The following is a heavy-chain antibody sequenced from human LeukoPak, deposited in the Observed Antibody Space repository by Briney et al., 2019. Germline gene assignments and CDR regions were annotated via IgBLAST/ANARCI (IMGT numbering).Heavy chain of an antibody. CDR2: MNPNSGNT. CDR3: ARGPRSGDLSLGYWFDP. Sequence: ASLKVGCKAAGYTFTSYDINWVRQVTGQGLEWMGWMNPNSGNTGYAQNFQGRLTMTRNTSISTVYMELSSLKSEDTAVYYCARGPRSGDLSLGYWFDPWGQGTLVSVSS. CDR1: GYTFTSYD. J-gene: IGHJ5*02. D-gene: IGHD3-10*02. V-gene: IGHV1-8*01.